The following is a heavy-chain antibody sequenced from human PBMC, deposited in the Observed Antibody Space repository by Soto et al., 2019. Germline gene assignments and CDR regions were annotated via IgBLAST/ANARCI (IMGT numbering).Heavy chain of an antibody. Sequence: ASVKVSCRASGYTFTGYYMHWVRQAPGQGLEWMGWINPNSGGTNYAQKFQGRVTMTRDTSVSTAYMELSRLRSDDTAVYYCVRDRGLRFLEWLLYHRKWGGMDVGGQGTTVTVSS. D-gene: IGHD3-3*01. CDR2: INPNSGGT. V-gene: IGHV1-2*02. J-gene: IGHJ6*02. CDR1: GYTFTGYY. CDR3: VRDRGLRFLEWLLYHRKWGGMDV.